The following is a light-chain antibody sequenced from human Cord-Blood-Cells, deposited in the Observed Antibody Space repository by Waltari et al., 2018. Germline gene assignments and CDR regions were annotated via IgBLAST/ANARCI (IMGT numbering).Light chain of an antibody. CDR3: SSYTSSSTLV. Sequence: QSALTHPPSVSGSPGQSITTSCPGTSSDVGGYTFVSWYQQHPGKAPKLMIYEVSNRPSGVSNRFSGSKSGNTASLTISGLQAEDEADYYCSSYTSSSTLVFGGGTKLTVL. J-gene: IGLJ3*02. CDR1: SSDVGGYTF. V-gene: IGLV2-14*01. CDR2: EVS.